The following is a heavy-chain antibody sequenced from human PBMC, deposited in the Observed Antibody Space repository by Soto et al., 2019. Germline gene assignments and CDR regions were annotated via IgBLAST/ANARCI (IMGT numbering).Heavy chain of an antibody. V-gene: IGHV4-38-2*02. CDR1: GYSISSGLY. Sequence: SETLSLTCAVSGYSISSGLYWGWIRQPPGKGLEWIGTIYRGGITYYNPSLKSRVTISIDTSKNHFSLRLSSVTATDTAVYFCARDMHAGFTHYFDPWGQGTLVTVSS. J-gene: IGHJ5*02. CDR2: IYRGGIT. D-gene: IGHD2-8*01. CDR3: ARDMHAGFTHYFDP.